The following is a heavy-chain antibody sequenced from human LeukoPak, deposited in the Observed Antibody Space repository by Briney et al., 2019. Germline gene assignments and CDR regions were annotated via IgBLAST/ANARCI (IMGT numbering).Heavy chain of an antibody. CDR3: ARGTGIVVVPASFGGWFDP. V-gene: IGHV1-18*01. CDR1: GYTFTSYG. Sequence: ASVKVSCKASGYTFTSYGISWVRQAPGQGLEWMGWISAYNSNTNYAQKLQGRVTMTTDTSTSTAYMELRSLRSDDTAVYYCARGTGIVVVPASFGGWFDPWGQGTLVTVSS. J-gene: IGHJ5*02. D-gene: IGHD2-2*01. CDR2: ISAYNSNT.